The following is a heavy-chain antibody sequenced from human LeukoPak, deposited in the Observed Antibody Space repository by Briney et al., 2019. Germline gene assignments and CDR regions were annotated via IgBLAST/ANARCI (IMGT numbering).Heavy chain of an antibody. V-gene: IGHV4-34*01. CDR3: ARLGYYDFWSGYYNY. J-gene: IGHJ4*02. Sequence: SETLSLTCAVYGGSFSGYYWSWIRQPPGKGLEWIGEINHSGSTNYNPSLKSRVTISVDTSKNQFSLKLSSVTAADTAVYYCARLGYYDFWSGYYNYWGQGTLVTVSS. D-gene: IGHD3-3*01. CDR1: GGSFSGYY. CDR2: INHSGST.